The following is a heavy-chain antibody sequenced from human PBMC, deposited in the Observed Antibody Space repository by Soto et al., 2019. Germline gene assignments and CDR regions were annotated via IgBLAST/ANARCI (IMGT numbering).Heavy chain of an antibody. CDR1: AFTFSAYG. CDR3: AKDPEGGNDYFDH. V-gene: IGHV3-30*18. J-gene: IGHJ4*02. CDR2: ISHDGSYK. Sequence: QVQLVESGGGVVQPGRSLRLSCAASAFTFSAYGMHWVRQAPGRGLEWVAIISHDGSYKAYADSVKGRFTIARDNSKGALYLLLNSLRPDDSALYYCAKDPEGGNDYFDHWGQGTQVTVSS. D-gene: IGHD2-15*01.